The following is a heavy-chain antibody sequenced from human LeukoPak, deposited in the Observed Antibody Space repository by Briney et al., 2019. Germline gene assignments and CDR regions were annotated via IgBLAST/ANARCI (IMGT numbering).Heavy chain of an antibody. CDR2: IYSGGNT. J-gene: IGHJ4*02. CDR3: ARRSTIAAPLDY. CDR1: GFAFSSFG. V-gene: IGHV3-66*04. D-gene: IGHD6-13*01. Sequence: PGGSLRLSCAASGFAFSSFGMHWVRQAPGKGLEWVSVIYSGGNTYYADSVKGRFTISRDNSKNTVYLQMNSLRADDTAVYYCARRSTIAAPLDYWGQGTLVTVSS.